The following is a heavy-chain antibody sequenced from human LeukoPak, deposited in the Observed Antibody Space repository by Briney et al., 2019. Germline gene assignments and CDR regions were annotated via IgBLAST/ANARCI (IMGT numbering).Heavy chain of an antibody. CDR2: IDAFAGST. CDR1: GFTFSLYP. J-gene: IGHJ5*02. V-gene: IGHV3-23*01. D-gene: IGHD6-19*01. CDR3: AKDEGATAVGWFDP. Sequence: GGPLRLSCGASGFTFSLYPVAGPRQPPGRALEWVTSIDAFAGSTYYGDSVKGGFRSSSDDSRSTVYLQMDSLRADDSAIYYCAKDEGATAVGWFDPWGQGTLVTVSS.